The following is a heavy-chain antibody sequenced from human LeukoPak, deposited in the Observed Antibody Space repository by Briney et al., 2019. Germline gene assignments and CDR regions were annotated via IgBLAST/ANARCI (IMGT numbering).Heavy chain of an antibody. CDR1: GFTFSSYS. V-gene: IGHV3-21*01. J-gene: IGHJ4*02. Sequence: GGSLRLSCAAPGFTFSSYSMNWVRQAPGKGLEWVSSISSSSSYIYYADSVKGRFTISRDNAKNSLYLQMNSLRAEDTAVYYCARDQYDYVWGSYRSSFDYWGQGTLVTVSS. CDR3: ARDQYDYVWGSYRSSFDY. D-gene: IGHD3-16*02. CDR2: ISSSSSYI.